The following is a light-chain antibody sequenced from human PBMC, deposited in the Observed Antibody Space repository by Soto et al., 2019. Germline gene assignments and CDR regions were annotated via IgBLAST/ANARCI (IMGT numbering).Light chain of an antibody. CDR3: QSYDISLNTYI. V-gene: IGLV2-14*03. CDR2: VNI. CDR1: SSDVGAYNY. Sequence: QSVLTQPASVSGSPGQSITISCTGTSSDVGAYNYVSWYQQYPGKAPKLLIYVNINRPSGVPDRFSGSKSGTSASLAITGLQAEDEADYYCQSYDISLNTYIFGTGTKVTVL. J-gene: IGLJ1*01.